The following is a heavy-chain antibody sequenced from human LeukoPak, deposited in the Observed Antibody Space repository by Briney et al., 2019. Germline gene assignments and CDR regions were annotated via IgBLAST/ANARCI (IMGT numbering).Heavy chain of an antibody. CDR3: ASPKFGGYFDY. J-gene: IGHJ4*02. D-gene: IGHD3-10*01. V-gene: IGHV3-74*01. Sequence: PGGSLRLSCAGSGFTFSSQWIHWVRQAPGKGLVWVSRINGDGSSTNYADSVQGRFTISRDNAKNTMYLQMNSLRVKDTAVYYCASPKFGGYFDYWGQGTLVTVSS. CDR2: INGDGSST. CDR1: GFTFSSQW.